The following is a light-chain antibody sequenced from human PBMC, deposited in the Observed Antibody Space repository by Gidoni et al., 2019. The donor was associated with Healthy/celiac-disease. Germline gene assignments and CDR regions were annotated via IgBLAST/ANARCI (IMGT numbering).Light chain of an antibody. Sequence: DSVMTQSPLSLPVTPGEPASISCRSSQSLLHSNGYNYLDWYLQKPGQSPQLLIYLGSNRASGVPDRFSGSGSGTDFTLKIIRVEAEDVGVYYCMQALQTPRTFGQGTKLEIK. V-gene: IGKV2-28*01. CDR1: QSLLHSNGYNY. J-gene: IGKJ2*01. CDR2: LGS. CDR3: MQALQTPRT.